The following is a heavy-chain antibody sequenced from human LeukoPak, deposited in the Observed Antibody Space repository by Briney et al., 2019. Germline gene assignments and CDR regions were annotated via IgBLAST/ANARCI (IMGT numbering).Heavy chain of an antibody. CDR2: ISAYNGNT. CDR3: GRDCSGGSCVDY. V-gene: IGHV1-18*01. J-gene: IGHJ4*02. Sequence: ASVKVSCKASGYTFTSYGISWVRQAPGQGLEWMGWISAYNGNTNYAQKLQGRVTMTTDTSTSTAYMELRSLRSDDTAVYYCGRDCSGGSCVDYWGQGTLVTVSS. D-gene: IGHD2-15*01. CDR1: GYTFTSYG.